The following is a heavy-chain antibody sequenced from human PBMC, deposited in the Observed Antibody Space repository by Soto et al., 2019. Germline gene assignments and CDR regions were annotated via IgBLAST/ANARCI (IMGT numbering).Heavy chain of an antibody. Sequence: XVSLRLSCAASGFIFRNYAMSWVRQAPGKGLEWVSAIGGNGADTYYADSVKGRFTISRDNSKNTLYLQMNSLRAEDTAVYFCAIPSGLTVTGPDYWGQGTLVTVSS. J-gene: IGHJ4*02. V-gene: IGHV3-23*01. CDR3: AIPSGLTVTGPDY. CDR1: GFIFRNYA. CDR2: IGGNGADT. D-gene: IGHD6-19*01.